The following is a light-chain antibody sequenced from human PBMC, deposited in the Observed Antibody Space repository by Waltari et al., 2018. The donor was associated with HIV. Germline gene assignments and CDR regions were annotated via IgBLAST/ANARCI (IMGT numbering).Light chain of an antibody. Sequence: EIVLTQSPGTLSLSPGERATLSCRASQSVNSRHNINYLAWYQQKTGQPPRLLIFGASSRATGIPDRFSGSGSGTDFTLTISRLEPEDFAVYYCQQYGGSPRTFGQGTKVEIK. CDR3: QQYGGSPRT. J-gene: IGKJ1*01. CDR2: GAS. CDR1: QSVNSRHNINY. V-gene: IGKV3-20*01.